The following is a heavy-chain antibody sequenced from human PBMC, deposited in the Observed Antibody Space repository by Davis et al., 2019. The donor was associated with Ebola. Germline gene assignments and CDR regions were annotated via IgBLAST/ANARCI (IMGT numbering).Heavy chain of an antibody. V-gene: IGHV1-3*01. D-gene: IGHD1-26*01. CDR1: GYIFSIYA. CDR2: INGVNGDT. Sequence: ASVKVSCKASGYIFSIYAMHWVRQAPGQGLEWMGWINGVNGDTEYSQKFQGRVTITMDTSASTVYMELTSLRSEDTAVYYCARDPHVGAKDYLDSWGQGTLVTVSS. J-gene: IGHJ4*02. CDR3: ARDPHVGAKDYLDS.